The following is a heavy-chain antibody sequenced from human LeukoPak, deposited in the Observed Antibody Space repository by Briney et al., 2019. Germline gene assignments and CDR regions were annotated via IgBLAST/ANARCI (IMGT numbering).Heavy chain of an antibody. CDR1: GFTFNKSW. D-gene: IGHD7-27*01. CDR3: AKWGSTWGFDN. V-gene: IGHV3-7*01. J-gene: IGHJ4*02. CDR2: INADGRAE. Sequence: GGSLRLSCAASGFTFNKSWMTWVRETPGKGLEWVANINADGRAEYCVDSVKGRFAISRDNAKSAVFLQMNNLRAEDTAVYYCAKWGSTWGFDNWGQGTLVTVSS.